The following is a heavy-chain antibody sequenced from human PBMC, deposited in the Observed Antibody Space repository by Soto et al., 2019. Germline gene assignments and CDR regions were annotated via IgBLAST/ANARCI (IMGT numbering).Heavy chain of an antibody. J-gene: IGHJ3*02. CDR1: GFSFDDFS. CDR3: ARDQRGSIAAPSADGFDI. CDR2: ISWNSGGM. Sequence: EVQLVESGGGLVQPGRSLRLSCAASGFSFDDFSMHWVRQAPGKGLEWVSGISWNSGGMGYADSVKGRFTISRDNAKNSLYLHLNSLRAEATALYYCARDQRGSIAAPSADGFDIWGQGTMVPVSS. D-gene: IGHD6-13*01. V-gene: IGHV3-9*01.